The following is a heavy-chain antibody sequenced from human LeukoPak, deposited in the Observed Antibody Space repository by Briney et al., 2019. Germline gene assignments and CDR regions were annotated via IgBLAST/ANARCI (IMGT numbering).Heavy chain of an antibody. CDR2: INHSGST. Sequence: SETLSLTCTVSRGSINNQYWSWIRQPPGKGVEWIGEINHSGSTNYNPSLKSRVTISVDTSKNQFSLKLSSVTAADTAVYYCARGVGGWKIWGPGTMVTVSS. D-gene: IGHD6-19*01. V-gene: IGHV4-34*01. CDR3: ARGVGGWKI. J-gene: IGHJ3*02. CDR1: RGSINNQY.